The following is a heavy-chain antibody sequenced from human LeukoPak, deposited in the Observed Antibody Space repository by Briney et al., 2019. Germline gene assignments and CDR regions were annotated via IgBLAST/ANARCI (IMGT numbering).Heavy chain of an antibody. D-gene: IGHD2-15*01. CDR3: ARAKKYCSGGSCHDAFDI. J-gene: IGHJ3*02. CDR2: INHSGST. V-gene: IGHV4-34*01. CDR1: GGSFSGYY. Sequence: PSETLSLTCAVYGGSFSGYYWSWIRQPPGKGLEWIGEINHSGSTNYNPSLKSRVTISVDTSKNQFSLKLSSVTAADTAVYYCARAKKYCSGGSCHDAFDIWGQGTMVTVSS.